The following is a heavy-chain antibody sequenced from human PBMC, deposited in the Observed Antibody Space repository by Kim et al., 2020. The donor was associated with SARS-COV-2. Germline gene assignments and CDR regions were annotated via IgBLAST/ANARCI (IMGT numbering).Heavy chain of an antibody. J-gene: IGHJ2*01. D-gene: IGHD2-15*01. V-gene: IGHV3-23*01. CDR1: GFTFSTYA. Sequence: GGSLRLSCAASGFTFSTYAMTWVRQAPGKGLEWVSGIGGSGDSTYYAESVKGRFTISRDNSKNTLYLQMNSLRAEDTAVYYCAKVVAGYWYFDLWGRGTLVTVSS. CDR3: AKVVAGYWYFDL. CDR2: IGGSGDST.